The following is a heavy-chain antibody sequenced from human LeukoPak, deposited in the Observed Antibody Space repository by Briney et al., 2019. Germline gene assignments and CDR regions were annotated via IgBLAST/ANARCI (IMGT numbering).Heavy chain of an antibody. Sequence: GAPLKISCKSSGYTFSNYLIGWARQMPGKGLEWMGIIYPGDSDTRYSPSFEGQVSISADKSISTAYLQWSSLMASDTAMYYCARVPYSISSMDYWGQGTLVTVSS. CDR2: IYPGDSDT. D-gene: IGHD6-6*01. V-gene: IGHV5-51*01. CDR1: GYTFSNYL. CDR3: ARVPYSISSMDY. J-gene: IGHJ4*02.